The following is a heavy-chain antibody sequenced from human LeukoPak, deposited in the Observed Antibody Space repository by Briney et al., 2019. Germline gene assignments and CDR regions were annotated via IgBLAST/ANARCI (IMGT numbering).Heavy chain of an antibody. CDR1: GGSISSYY. J-gene: IGHJ4*02. V-gene: IGHV4-59*01. Sequence: SETLSLTCTVSGGSISSYYWSWIRQPPGKGLEWIGYIYYSGSTNYNPSLKSRVTISADTSKNQFSLKLSSVTAADTAVYYCAREGGDYGDYYFDYWGQGTLVTVSS. CDR3: AREGGDYGDYYFDY. CDR2: IYYSGST. D-gene: IGHD4-17*01.